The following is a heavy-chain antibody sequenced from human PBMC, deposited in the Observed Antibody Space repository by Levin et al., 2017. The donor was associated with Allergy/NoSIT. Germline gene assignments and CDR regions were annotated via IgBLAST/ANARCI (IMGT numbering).Heavy chain of an antibody. Sequence: GGSLRLSCAASGFTFNQFWIHWVRQAPGKGLVWVSHIKSDEISTSYADSVKGRFTISRDNAKNTVDLQMNSLRAEDTAVYYCARGTWPDTFDYWGQGTLVTVSS. V-gene: IGHV3-74*01. CDR1: GFTFNQFW. J-gene: IGHJ4*02. CDR2: IKSDEIST. CDR3: ARGTWPDTFDY.